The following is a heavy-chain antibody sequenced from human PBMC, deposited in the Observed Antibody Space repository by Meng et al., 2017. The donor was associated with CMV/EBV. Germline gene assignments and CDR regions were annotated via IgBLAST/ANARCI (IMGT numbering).Heavy chain of an antibody. D-gene: IGHD2/OR15-2a*01. J-gene: IGHJ3*02. Sequence: GESLKISCAASGFTFSSYWMSWVRQAPGKGLEWVANIKQDGSEKYYVDSVKGRFTISRDNAKNSLFLQMNDLTAEDTAVYYCARLAGCSSTTCQERDAFDIWGQGTMVTVSS. CDR2: IKQDGSEK. V-gene: IGHV3-7*01. CDR3: ARLAGCSSTTCQERDAFDI. CDR1: GFTFSSYW.